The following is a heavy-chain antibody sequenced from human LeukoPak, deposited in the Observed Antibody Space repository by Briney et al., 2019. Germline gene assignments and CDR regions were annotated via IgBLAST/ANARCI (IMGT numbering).Heavy chain of an antibody. V-gene: IGHV4-61*01. Sequence: SETLSLTCTVSGVSVSSGSYYWSWIRQPPGKGLEWIGYIYYSGSTNYNPSLKSRFTISVDTSKNQFSLKLSSVTAADTAVYYCASQLRYFDWSTHYFDYWGQGTLVTVSS. CDR2: IYYSGST. J-gene: IGHJ4*02. D-gene: IGHD3-9*01. CDR1: GVSVSSGSYY. CDR3: ASQLRYFDWSTHYFDY.